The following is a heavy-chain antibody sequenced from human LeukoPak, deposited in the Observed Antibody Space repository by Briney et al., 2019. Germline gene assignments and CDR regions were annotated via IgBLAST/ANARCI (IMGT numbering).Heavy chain of an antibody. V-gene: IGHV3-23*01. Sequence: GGSLRLSCVGSGFTFSYNPLSWVRQAPGKGLEWVSAISGSGGNTYYADSARGRFTISRDNSKNTLFLQMNTLRADDTAVYYCATTKQARRYFDYWGQGTLVTVSS. CDR3: ATTKQARRYFDY. D-gene: IGHD1-1*01. J-gene: IGHJ4*02. CDR1: GFTFSYNP. CDR2: ISGSGGNT.